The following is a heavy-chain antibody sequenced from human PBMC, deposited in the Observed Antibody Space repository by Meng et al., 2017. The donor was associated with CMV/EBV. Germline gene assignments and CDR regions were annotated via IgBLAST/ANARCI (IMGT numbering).Heavy chain of an antibody. D-gene: IGHD1-26*01. CDR2: IYYSGST. V-gene: IGHV4-59*01. CDR3: ARALSGELLDY. Sequence: SETLSLTCTVSGGSISSYYWSWIRQPPGKGLEWIGYIYYSGSTNYSPSLKSRVTISVDTSKNQFSLKLSSVTAADTAVYYCARALSGELLDYWGQGTLVTVSS. J-gene: IGHJ4*02. CDR1: GGSISSYY.